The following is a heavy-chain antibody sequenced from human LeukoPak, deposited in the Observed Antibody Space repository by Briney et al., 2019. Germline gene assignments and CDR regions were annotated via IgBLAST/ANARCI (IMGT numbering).Heavy chain of an antibody. CDR1: GGSFSGYY. D-gene: IGHD6-13*01. CDR3: ARVKGYSSSWYVWSYFDY. J-gene: IGHJ4*02. Sequence: SETLSLTCAVYGGSFSGYYWSWIRQPPGKGLEWIGEINHSGSTNYNPSFKSRVTISVDTSKNQFSLKLSSVTAADTAVYYCARVKGYSSSWYVWSYFDYWGQGTLVTVSS. V-gene: IGHV4-34*01. CDR2: INHSGST.